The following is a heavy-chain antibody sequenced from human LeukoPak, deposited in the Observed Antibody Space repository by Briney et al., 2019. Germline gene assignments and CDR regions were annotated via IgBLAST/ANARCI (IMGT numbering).Heavy chain of an antibody. J-gene: IGHJ4*02. CDR2: IKQDGSEK. D-gene: IGHD3-22*01. Sequence: GGSLRLSCAASGFTFSTYWMSWVRQAPGKGLEWVANIKQDGSEKYYVDSVKGQFTISRDNAKNSLYLQMNSLRAEDTAVYYCAKLGYDSSGYYTPAHLDYWGQGTLVTVSS. V-gene: IGHV3-7*01. CDR3: AKLGYDSSGYYTPAHLDY. CDR1: GFTFSTYW.